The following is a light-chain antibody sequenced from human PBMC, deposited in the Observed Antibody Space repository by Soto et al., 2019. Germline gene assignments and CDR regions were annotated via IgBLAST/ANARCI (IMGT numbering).Light chain of an antibody. CDR3: QQTYASPPT. Sequence: DIQMTQSPSSLSASVGDRVILTCRASQTSRTSLNWYHQKPGKAPKLLIYAASTLHSGVPSRFSGSGSGTDFTLSISNLQPEDFATYFCQQTYASPPTFGQGTKVDIK. J-gene: IGKJ1*01. CDR1: QTSRTS. CDR2: AAS. V-gene: IGKV1-39*01.